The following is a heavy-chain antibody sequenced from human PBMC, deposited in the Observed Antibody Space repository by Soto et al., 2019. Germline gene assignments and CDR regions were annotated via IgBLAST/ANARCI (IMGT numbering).Heavy chain of an antibody. J-gene: IGHJ4*02. CDR2: ISSSSTI. D-gene: IGHD3-10*01. CDR3: TMVRD. V-gene: IGHV3-48*01. CDR1: GFTFSSYS. Sequence: EVQLVESGGGLVQPGGSLRLSCAASGFTFSSYSMNWVRQAPGKGLEWVSYISSSSTIYYADSVKGRFTISRDNAKNSLYLQMNSLRAEDTAVYYCTMVRDWGQGTLVTVSS.